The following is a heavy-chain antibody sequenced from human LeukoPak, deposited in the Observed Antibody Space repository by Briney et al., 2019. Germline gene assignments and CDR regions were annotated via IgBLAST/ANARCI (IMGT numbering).Heavy chain of an antibody. D-gene: IGHD3-22*01. Sequence: SQTLSLTCAVSGGSISSGGYSWSWIRQPPGKGLEWIGYIYHSGSTYYNPSLESRVTISVDRSKNQFSLKLSSVTAADTAVYYCARAGYYYDSSGYYYGWFDPWGQGTLVTVSS. CDR1: GGSISSGGYS. J-gene: IGHJ5*02. CDR2: IYHSGST. V-gene: IGHV4-30-2*01. CDR3: ARAGYYYDSSGYYYGWFDP.